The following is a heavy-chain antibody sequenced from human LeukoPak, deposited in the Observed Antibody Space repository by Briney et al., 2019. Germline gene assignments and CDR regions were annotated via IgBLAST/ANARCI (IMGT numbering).Heavy chain of an antibody. CDR1: GGSISSSSYY. CDR3: ARGEPEGYGMDV. J-gene: IGHJ6*02. D-gene: IGHD1-26*01. V-gene: IGHV4-39*01. Sequence: SETLSLTCTVSGGSISSSSYYWGWIRQPPGKGLEWIGSIYYSGSTYYNPSLKSRVTISVDTSKNQFSLKLSSVTAADTAVYYRARGEPEGYGMDVWGQGTTVTVSS. CDR2: IYYSGST.